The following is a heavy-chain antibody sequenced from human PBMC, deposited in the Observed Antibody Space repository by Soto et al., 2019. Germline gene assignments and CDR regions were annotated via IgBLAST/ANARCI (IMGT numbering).Heavy chain of an antibody. CDR2: ITSDGDST. CDR3: VKGNQLLRYYFEF. CDR1: GFTFSDYA. J-gene: IGHJ4*01. V-gene: IGHV3-64D*06. Sequence: GGSLRLSCSVSGFTFSDYAMHWVRQAPGKGLEYVSGITSDGDSTWHADSVKDRFTISRDNSKNTLFLQMSSLRVEDTAIYFCVKGNQLLRYYFEFWGPGTLVTVSS. D-gene: IGHD2-15*01.